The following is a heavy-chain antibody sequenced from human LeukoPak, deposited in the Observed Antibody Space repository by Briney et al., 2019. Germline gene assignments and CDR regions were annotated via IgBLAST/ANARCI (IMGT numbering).Heavy chain of an antibody. Sequence: GGSLRLSCAASGFTFSSYWMSWVRQAPGKGLEWVANIKQDGSEKCYVDSVKGRFTISRDNAKNSLYLQMNSLRAEDTAVYYCARDARSSYYYDSSGYYRRDAFDIWGQGTMVTVSS. CDR2: IKQDGSEK. V-gene: IGHV3-7*01. CDR1: GFTFSSYW. J-gene: IGHJ3*02. CDR3: ARDARSSYYYDSSGYYRRDAFDI. D-gene: IGHD3-22*01.